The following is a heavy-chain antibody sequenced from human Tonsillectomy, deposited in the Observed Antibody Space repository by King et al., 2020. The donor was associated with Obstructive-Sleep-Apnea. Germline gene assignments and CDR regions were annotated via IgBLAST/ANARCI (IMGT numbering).Heavy chain of an antibody. CDR1: GFTFSSYA. Sequence: VQLVESGGGLVQPGGSLRLSCAASGFTFSSYAMSWVRQAPGKGLEWVSAMSGSGGSTYYADSVKGRFTISRDNSKNTLYLQMNSLRAEDTAVYYCANLITIFGAPLDYWGQGTLVTVSS. D-gene: IGHD3-3*01. J-gene: IGHJ4*02. CDR2: MSGSGGST. V-gene: IGHV3-23*04. CDR3: ANLITIFGAPLDY.